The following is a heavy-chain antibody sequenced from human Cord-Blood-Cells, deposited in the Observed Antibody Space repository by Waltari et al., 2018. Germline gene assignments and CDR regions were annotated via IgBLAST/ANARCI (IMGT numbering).Heavy chain of an antibody. J-gene: IGHJ4*02. CDR2: CDPEDGET. CDR1: GYTLTELS. CDR3: ATWLGDSSGYSLDY. D-gene: IGHD3-22*01. V-gene: IGHV1-24*01. Sequence: QVQLVQSGAEVKKPGASVKVSCKVSGYTLTELSMHWVRQAPGKGLEWMGGCDPEDGETIYAQKFQGRVTMTEDTSTDTADMELSSLRSEDTAVYYCATWLGDSSGYSLDYWGQGTLVTVSS.